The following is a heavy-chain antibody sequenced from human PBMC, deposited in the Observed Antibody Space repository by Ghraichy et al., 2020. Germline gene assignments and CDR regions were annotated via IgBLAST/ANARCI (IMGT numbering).Heavy chain of an antibody. J-gene: IGHJ5*02. CDR1: GFAFSDFA. CDR3: ANHPIIPGAWGWFDP. V-gene: IGHV3-23*01. CDR2: IRSTGGT. D-gene: IGHD1-26*01. Sequence: GESLNISCAASGFAFSDFAMSWVRQAPGKGLEWVSAIRSTGGTYYADSVKGRFAISSDNSKNTLYLQMDSLRAEDTAIYYCANHPIIPGAWGWFDPWGQGTLVTVSS.